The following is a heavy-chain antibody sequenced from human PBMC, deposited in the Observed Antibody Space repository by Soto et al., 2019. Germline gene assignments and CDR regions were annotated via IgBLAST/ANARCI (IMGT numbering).Heavy chain of an antibody. CDR3: ARTYDDSGPNSGGYGFDI. CDR1: GASISSYY. V-gene: IGHV4-59*01. Sequence: SETLSLTCSVSGASISSYYWSWIRQPPGKGLEWLAYIYYSGSTSYNPSLKSRVSISLDTSMNQFSLKLSSVTAADTAVYYCARTYDDSGPNSGGYGFDIWGQGTMVTVSS. CDR2: IYYSGST. J-gene: IGHJ3*02. D-gene: IGHD3-22*01.